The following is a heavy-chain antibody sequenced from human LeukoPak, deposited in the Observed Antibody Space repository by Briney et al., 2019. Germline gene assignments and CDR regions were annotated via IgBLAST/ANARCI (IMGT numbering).Heavy chain of an antibody. CDR1: GYTFTGYY. J-gene: IGHJ5*02. CDR3: ARDQGSWYANWFDP. D-gene: IGHD6-13*01. Sequence: GASLKVSCKASGYTFTGYYMHWVGPAPGQGLEWMGWINPNSGGTNYPQKLQGRVTMTSETSISTAYMKLSRLRTDDKAVYYCARDQGSWYANWFDPWGQGTLVTVSS. CDR2: INPNSGGT. V-gene: IGHV1-2*02.